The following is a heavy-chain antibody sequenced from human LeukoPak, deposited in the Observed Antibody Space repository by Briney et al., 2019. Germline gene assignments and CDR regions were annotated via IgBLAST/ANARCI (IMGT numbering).Heavy chain of an antibody. D-gene: IGHD2-8*01. CDR1: GGSISNTNW. V-gene: IGHV4-4*02. CDR3: SRENGAFSPFGY. J-gene: IGHJ4*02. CDR2: ISLTGLT. Sequence: SGTLSLTCGVSGGSISNTNWWSWVRQPPGQGLEWIGEISLTGLTHYNPSLESRVTVSLDKSKNQLSLNLTSVTAADTTVYYCSRENGAFSPFGYWGQGTLVTVSS.